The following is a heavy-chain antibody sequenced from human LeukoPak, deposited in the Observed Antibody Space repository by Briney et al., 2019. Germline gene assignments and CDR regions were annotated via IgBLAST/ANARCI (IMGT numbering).Heavy chain of an antibody. CDR2: IYGIDSTI. CDR3: ARDAYYYDSSSYYRNAFDI. J-gene: IGHJ3*02. D-gene: IGHD3-22*01. V-gene: IGHV3-11*01. Sequence: TGGSLRLSCAASGFTFSDYYMSWIRQAPGKGLEWLSYIYGIDSTISYAASVKGRFTISRDNAKNSLYLQMNSLRAEDTAVYYCARDAYYYDSSSYYRNAFDIWGQGTVVTVS. CDR1: GFTFSDYY.